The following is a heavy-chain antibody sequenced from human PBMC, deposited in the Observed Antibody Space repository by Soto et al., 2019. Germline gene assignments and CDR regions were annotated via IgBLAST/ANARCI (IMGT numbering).Heavy chain of an antibody. D-gene: IGHD3-10*01. CDR2: ISSNGGNT. Sequence: GGSLRLSCSASGFTFSSYAMHWVRQAPGKGLEYVSAISSNGGNTYYADSVKGRFTISRDNSKNTLYLQMSSLRTEDTAVYYCVKYDSGSYGAFDIWGQGTMVTVSS. CDR3: VKYDSGSYGAFDI. J-gene: IGHJ3*02. CDR1: GFTFSSYA. V-gene: IGHV3-64D*06.